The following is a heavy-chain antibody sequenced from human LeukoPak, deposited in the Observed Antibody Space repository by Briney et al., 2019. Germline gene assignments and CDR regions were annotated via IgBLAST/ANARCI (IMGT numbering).Heavy chain of an antibody. CDR1: GFTFSSYW. D-gene: IGHD6-13*01. Sequence: PGGSLRLSCAASGFTFSSYWMHWVRQAPGKGLVWVSRINTDGSSTSYADSVKGRFTISRDNAKNTLYLQMNSLRAEDTAVYYCARTIVAADSDYWGQGTLVTVSS. CDR2: INTDGSST. V-gene: IGHV3-74*01. J-gene: IGHJ4*02. CDR3: ARTIVAADSDY.